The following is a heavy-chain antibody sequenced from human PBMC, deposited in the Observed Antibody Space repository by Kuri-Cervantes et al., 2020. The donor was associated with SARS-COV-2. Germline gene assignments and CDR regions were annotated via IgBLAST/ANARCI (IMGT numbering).Heavy chain of an antibody. Sequence: GESLKISCAASGFTFSSYAMSWVRQAPGKGLEWASAISGSGGSTYYADSVKGRFTISRDNSKNTLYLQMNSLRAEDTAVYYCAKCGELLTSSYYYYGMDVWGQGTTVTVSS. V-gene: IGHV3-23*01. CDR2: ISGSGGST. D-gene: IGHD1-26*01. CDR1: GFTFSSYA. CDR3: AKCGELLTSSYYYYGMDV. J-gene: IGHJ6*02.